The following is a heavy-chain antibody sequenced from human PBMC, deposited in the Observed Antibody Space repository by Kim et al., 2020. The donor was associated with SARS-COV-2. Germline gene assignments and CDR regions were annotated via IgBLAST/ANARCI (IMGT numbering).Heavy chain of an antibody. D-gene: IGHD1-26*01. CDR2: IYSAGDTT. CDR3: GTLGDPALSPDY. V-gene: IGHV3-23*03. J-gene: IGHJ4*02. CDR1: GFTFSKYA. Sequence: GGSLRLSCAASGFTFSKYAMSWVRQAPGKGLEWVSIIYSAGDTTYYSDSVKGRFTIFRDNSKNTLSLQVDSLRAEDTAVYYCGTLGDPALSPDYWGQGTLVSVSS.